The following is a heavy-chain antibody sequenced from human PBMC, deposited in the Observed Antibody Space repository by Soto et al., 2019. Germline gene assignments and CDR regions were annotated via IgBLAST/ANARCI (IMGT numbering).Heavy chain of an antibody. CDR2: INAGNGNT. Sequence: ASVKVSCKASGYTFTSYAMHWVRQAPGQRLEWMGWINAGNGNTKYSQKFQGRVTITRDTSASTAYMELSSLRSEDTAVYYCARILEEVGATTVYYFDYWGQGTLVTVSS. V-gene: IGHV1-3*01. CDR1: GYTFTSYA. CDR3: ARILEEVGATTVYYFDY. J-gene: IGHJ4*02. D-gene: IGHD1-26*01.